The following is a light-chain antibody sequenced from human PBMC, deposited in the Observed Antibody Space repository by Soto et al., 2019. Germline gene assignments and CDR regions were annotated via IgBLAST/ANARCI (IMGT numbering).Light chain of an antibody. V-gene: IGLV2-14*03. CDR3: TSFTSSNTWV. CDR1: SSDVGGYNY. CDR2: EAS. J-gene: IGLJ3*02. Sequence: QPASVSGSPGQSITISCTGTSSDVGGYNYVSWFQQHPGKAPKLKIYEASNRPSGVSNRSSGSKSGYTASLTISELQAEDEADYYCTSFTSSNTWVFGGGTKVTVL.